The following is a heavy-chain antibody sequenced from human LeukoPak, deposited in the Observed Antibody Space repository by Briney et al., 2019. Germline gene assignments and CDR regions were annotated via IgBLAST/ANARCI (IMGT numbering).Heavy chain of an antibody. CDR1: GYTFIDHY. CDR3: ARNYAYYGMDV. Sequence: ASVKVSCKPSGYTFIDHYLHWVRQAPGQGLESLGWIDPDTGDTNYPQKFQGRLTMTRDTSSSTAYMELSSLRPEDTAVYYCARNYAYYGMDVWGQGTTVTVSS. D-gene: IGHD1-7*01. J-gene: IGHJ6*02. CDR2: IDPDTGDT. V-gene: IGHV1-2*02.